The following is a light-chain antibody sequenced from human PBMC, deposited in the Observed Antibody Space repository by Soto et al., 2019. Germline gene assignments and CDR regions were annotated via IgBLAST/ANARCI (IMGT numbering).Light chain of an antibody. J-gene: IGKJ2*01. V-gene: IGKV1-5*03. CDR1: QSISRG. CDR3: QQFKSYPYT. CDR2: WAS. Sequence: DIQMTQSPSTLSASVGDRVISTCRASQSISRGLAWYQQKPGEAPKLLIYWASSLESGVPSRFSGSGSGTEFTLTISSLQPDDFATYYCQQFKSYPYTFGQGTQLEIK.